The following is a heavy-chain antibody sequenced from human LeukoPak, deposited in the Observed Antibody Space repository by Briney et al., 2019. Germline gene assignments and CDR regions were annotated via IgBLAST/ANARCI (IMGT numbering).Heavy chain of an antibody. CDR2: INPSGGST. V-gene: IGHV1-46*01. D-gene: IGHD3-3*01. Sequence: RASVNVSCKASGYTFTSYYMHWVRQAPGQGLEWMGIINPSGGSTSYAQKFQGRVTMTRDTSTSTVYMELSSLRSEDTAVYYCARAILDYDFWSGYYSYYYYGMDVWGQGTTVTVSS. J-gene: IGHJ6*02. CDR1: GYTFTSYY. CDR3: ARAILDYDFWSGYYSYYYYGMDV.